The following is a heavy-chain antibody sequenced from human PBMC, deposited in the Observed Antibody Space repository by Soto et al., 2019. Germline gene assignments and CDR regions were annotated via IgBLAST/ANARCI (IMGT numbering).Heavy chain of an antibody. CDR2: ISAYNGNT. CDR1: GYTFTSYG. V-gene: IGHV1-18*04. Sequence: VSCKASGYTFTSYGISWVRQAPGQGLEWMGWISAYNGNTNYAQKLQGRVTMTTDTSTSTAYMELRSLRSDDTAVYYCATLQVVAATFDYYYYGMDVWGQGTTVTVSS. D-gene: IGHD2-15*01. CDR3: ATLQVVAATFDYYYYGMDV. J-gene: IGHJ6*02.